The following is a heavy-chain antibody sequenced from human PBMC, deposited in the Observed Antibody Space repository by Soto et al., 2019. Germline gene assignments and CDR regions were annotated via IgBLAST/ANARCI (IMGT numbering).Heavy chain of an antibody. CDR2: ICYSGST. D-gene: IGHD6-13*01. Sequence: PXASLSLTFNVSGGSISSGGDYWSWIRQHPGKGLEWIGYICYSGSTYYNPSLKSRVTISVDTSKNQFSLRLSSVTAADTAVYYCPTSAAAGKSFFDHCGQGTLVTVSS. CDR1: GGSISSGGDY. J-gene: IGHJ4*02. V-gene: IGHV4-31*03. CDR3: PTSAAAGKSFFDH.